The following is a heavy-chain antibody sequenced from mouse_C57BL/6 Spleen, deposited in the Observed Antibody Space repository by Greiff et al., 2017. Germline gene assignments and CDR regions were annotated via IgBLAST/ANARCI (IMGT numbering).Heavy chain of an antibody. CDR3: ARGEETGTGFAY. J-gene: IGHJ3*01. V-gene: IGHV1-18*01. D-gene: IGHD4-1*01. CDR2: INPNNGGT. CDR1: GYTFTDYN. Sequence: SGPELVKPGASVKIPCKASGYTFTDYNMDWVKQSHGKSLEWIGDINPNNGGTIYNQKFKGQATLTVDKSSSTAYMELRSLTSEDTAVYYCARGEETGTGFAYWGQGTLVTVSA.